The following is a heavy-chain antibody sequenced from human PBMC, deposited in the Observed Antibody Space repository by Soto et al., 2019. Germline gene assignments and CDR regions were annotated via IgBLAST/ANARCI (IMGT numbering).Heavy chain of an antibody. CDR1: GFIFGNYM. D-gene: IGHD2-15*01. Sequence: EVQLLESGGGLVQPGESLRLSCAVSGFIFGNYMMTWVRQAPGKGLEWVSTISDGGDSTYYADSVKGRFTISRDNSKNTVNLQMASLGAEDTAVYYCAPHVYCSGGTCHYDAFDIRGQGTMVTVSS. CDR3: APHVYCSGGTCHYDAFDI. J-gene: IGHJ3*02. CDR2: ISDGGDST. V-gene: IGHV3-23*01.